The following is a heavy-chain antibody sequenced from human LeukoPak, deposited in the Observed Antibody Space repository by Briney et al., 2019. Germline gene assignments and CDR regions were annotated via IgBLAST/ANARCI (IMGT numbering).Heavy chain of an antibody. J-gene: IGHJ6*02. CDR3: ARHGVVVPAAPLYYYGMDI. D-gene: IGHD2-2*01. CDR2: IYTSGST. Sequence: PSETLSLTCTVSGGSISSYYWGWIRQPAGKGLEWIGRIYTSGSTNYNPSLKSRVTISVDTSKNQFSLKLSSVTAADTAVYYCARHGVVVPAAPLYYYGMDIWGQGTTVTVSS. V-gene: IGHV4-4*07. CDR1: GGSISSYY.